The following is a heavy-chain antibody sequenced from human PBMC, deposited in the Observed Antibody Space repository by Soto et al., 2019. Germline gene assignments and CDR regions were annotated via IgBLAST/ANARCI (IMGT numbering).Heavy chain of an antibody. CDR2: IYYSGST. Sequence: SETLSLTCAVSGGSISSSNWWSWVRQPPGKGLEWIGYIYYSGSTYYNPSLKSRVTISGDTSKNQFSLKLGSVTAADTAVYYCARVYDASGYPHFDYWGQGTLVTVSS. CDR3: ARVYDASGYPHFDY. V-gene: IGHV4-4*02. D-gene: IGHD5-12*01. J-gene: IGHJ4*02. CDR1: GGSISSSNW.